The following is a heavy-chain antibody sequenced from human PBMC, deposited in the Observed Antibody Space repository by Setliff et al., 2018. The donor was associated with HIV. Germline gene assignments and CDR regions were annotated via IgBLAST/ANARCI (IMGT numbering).Heavy chain of an antibody. J-gene: IGHJ4*02. CDR3: AREDYYDSTQTDY. CDR2: IKQDGSEK. CDR1: GFTSSTYW. V-gene: IGHV3-7*01. D-gene: IGHD3-22*01. Sequence: GGSLRLSCAASGFTSSTYWMSWVRQAPGKGLEWVANIKQDGSEKNYVDSVKGRFTISRENAKNSLYLQMNSLRDEDTAVYYCAREDYYDSTQTDYWGQGALVTVSS.